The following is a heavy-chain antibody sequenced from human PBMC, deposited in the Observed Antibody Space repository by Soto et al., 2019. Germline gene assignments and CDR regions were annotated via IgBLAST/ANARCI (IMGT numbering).Heavy chain of an antibody. CDR1: SFTFSTSS. D-gene: IGHD2-15*01. CDR3: AREGNCDNNICFPDY. CDR2: ISSNSVYI. J-gene: IGHJ4*02. V-gene: IGHV3-21*01. Sequence: WGSLRLSCEASSFTFSTSSMSWVRQAPGKGLDWVSSISSNSVYIYHADSVKGRFTVSRDNAKNSLYLQMNSLRAEDTAVYYCAREGNCDNNICFPDYWGQGT.